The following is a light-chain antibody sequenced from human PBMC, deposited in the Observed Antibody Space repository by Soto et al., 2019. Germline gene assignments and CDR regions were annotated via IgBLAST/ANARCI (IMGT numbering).Light chain of an antibody. CDR1: QSLLHSNGYNY. Sequence: DIVMTQSPLSLPVTPGEPASMSCRSSQSLLHSNGYNYLDWYLQKPGQSPRLLIYLGSNRASGVPDRFSGSGSGTDVTLKISRVEAEDVGLYYCMHALEGPVTFGQGTRLEIK. CDR2: LGS. J-gene: IGKJ5*01. V-gene: IGKV2-28*01. CDR3: MHALEGPVT.